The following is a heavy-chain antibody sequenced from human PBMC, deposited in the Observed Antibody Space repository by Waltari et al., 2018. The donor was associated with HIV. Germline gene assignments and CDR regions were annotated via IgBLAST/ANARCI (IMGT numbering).Heavy chain of an antibody. CDR3: ARETVTTNYYFDN. D-gene: IGHD1-1*01. J-gene: IGHJ4*02. V-gene: IGHV3-30*04. CDR2: ISYDGSDK. CDR1: GFTFNNYL. Sequence: VQLVESGGGVVQPGRSLRLSCTGSGFTFNNYLLHWVRRAPGKGLEWIALISYDGSDKDYADSLRGRFTISRDNSKNTLFLQMDSLRIEDTALYYCARETVTTNYYFDNWGQGTLVTVSS.